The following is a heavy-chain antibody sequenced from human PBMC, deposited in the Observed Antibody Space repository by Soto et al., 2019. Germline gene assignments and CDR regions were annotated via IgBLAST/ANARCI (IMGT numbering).Heavy chain of an antibody. D-gene: IGHD3-22*01. V-gene: IGHV4-59*01. Sequence: SETLSLTCTVSGGSISGYYWSWIRQPPGKGLEWIGYLYYSGNTNYNPSLKSRVTMSVDTSKNQFSLKLSSVTAADTAVYYCARGPTYYYDSSGYYLFDYWGQGTLVTVSS. CDR2: LYYSGNT. CDR3: ARGPTYYYDSSGYYLFDY. CDR1: GGSISGYY. J-gene: IGHJ4*02.